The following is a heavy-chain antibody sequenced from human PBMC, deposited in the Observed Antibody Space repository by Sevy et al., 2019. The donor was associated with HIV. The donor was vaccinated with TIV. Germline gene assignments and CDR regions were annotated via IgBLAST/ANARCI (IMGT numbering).Heavy chain of an antibody. V-gene: IGHV5-51*01. Sequence: GESLKISCKGSGYSFINYWIGWVRQMPGKGLEWMGFIYPGDSDTRYSPSFEGQVTISDDKSIDTAYLQWSRLKASDTAMDYCARRTGYRGEDRRLYCFDYWGPGTLVTVSS. J-gene: IGHJ4*02. CDR1: GYSFINYW. D-gene: IGHD2-8*02. CDR2: IYPGDSDT. CDR3: ARRTGYRGEDRRLYCFDY.